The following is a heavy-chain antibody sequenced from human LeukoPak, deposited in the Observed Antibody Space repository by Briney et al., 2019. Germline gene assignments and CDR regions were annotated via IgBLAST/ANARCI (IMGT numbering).Heavy chain of an antibody. J-gene: IGHJ4*02. CDR3: ARISRESSPISDTYVDY. Sequence: GSSVKVSCKASGGTFSSYAISWERQAPGQGLEWMGGTIPIFGTANYAQKFQGRVTITADESTSTAYMELSSLRSEDTAVYYCARISRESSPISDTYVDYWGQGTLVTVSS. CDR1: GGTFSSYA. V-gene: IGHV1-69*01. CDR2: TIPIFGTA. D-gene: IGHD3-10*02.